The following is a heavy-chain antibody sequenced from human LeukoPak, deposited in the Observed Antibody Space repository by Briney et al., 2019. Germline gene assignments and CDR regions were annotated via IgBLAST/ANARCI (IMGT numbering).Heavy chain of an antibody. CDR3: ASRLTYYYDSSEGRFDY. V-gene: IGHV1-69*04. CDR2: IIPILGIA. Sequence: SVKVSCKASGGTFSSYAISWVRQAPGQGLEWMGRIIPILGIANYAQKFQGRVTITADKSTRTAYMELSSLRSEDTAVYYCASRLTYYYDSSEGRFDYWGQGTLVTVSS. CDR1: GGTFSSYA. D-gene: IGHD3-22*01. J-gene: IGHJ4*02.